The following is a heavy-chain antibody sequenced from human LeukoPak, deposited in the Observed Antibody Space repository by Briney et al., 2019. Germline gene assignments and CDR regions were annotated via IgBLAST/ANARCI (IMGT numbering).Heavy chain of an antibody. D-gene: IGHD1-1*01. Sequence: GSLRLSCAASGFPFSTNDMCWVRQAPGKGLEWVSAISGSASGGTTYEDSVKGRFTISRDNSKGTLYLQMNSLRAEDTAVYYCAKVKTHWYFDSRGRGTLVTVSS. J-gene: IGHJ4*02. V-gene: IGHV3-23*01. CDR3: AKVKTHWYFDS. CDR1: GFPFSTND. CDR2: ISGSASGGT.